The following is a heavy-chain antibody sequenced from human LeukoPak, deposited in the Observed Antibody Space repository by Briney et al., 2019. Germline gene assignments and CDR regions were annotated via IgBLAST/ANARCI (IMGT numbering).Heavy chain of an antibody. CDR3: ARDLVLSCSSTSCSVAPSAY. D-gene: IGHD2-2*01. Sequence: SVTVSCKASGGTFSIYAISWVRQAPGQGLEWMGRIIPILGITTYAQKFHARFTITADKSTSTAYMQLSSLRSDDTAVYYCARDLVLSCSSTSCSVAPSAYWGQGTLVTVSS. J-gene: IGHJ4*02. CDR2: IIPILGIT. V-gene: IGHV1-69*04. CDR1: GGTFSIYA.